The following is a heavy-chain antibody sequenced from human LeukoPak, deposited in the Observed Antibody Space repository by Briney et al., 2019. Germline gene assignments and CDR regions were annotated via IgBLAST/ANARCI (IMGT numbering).Heavy chain of an antibody. D-gene: IGHD3-9*01. J-gene: IGHJ4*02. V-gene: IGHV4-34*01. CDR1: GGSFSGYY. CDR3: ARGQRIRYFDH. Sequence: NPSETLSLTCAVYGGSFSGYYWSWIRQPPGKGLEWIGEINHSGSTSYNPSLKSRVTISVDTSKNQFSLKLSSVTAADTAVYYCARGQRIRYFDHWGQGTLVTVSS. CDR2: INHSGST.